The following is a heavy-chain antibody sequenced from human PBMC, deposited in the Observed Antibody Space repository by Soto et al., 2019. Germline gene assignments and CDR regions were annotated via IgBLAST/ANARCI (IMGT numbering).Heavy chain of an antibody. J-gene: IGHJ4*02. CDR1: GFTFSSYW. CDR3: VRTSLVVAAATREDY. D-gene: IGHD2-15*01. V-gene: IGHV3-74*01. Sequence: EVQLVESGGGLVQPGGSLRLSCAASGFTFSSYWMHWVRQAPGKGLVWVSGINSDGSSTSYADSVKGRFTSSRDNAKNTLYLQMNRLRAEDTAVYYCVRTSLVVAAATREDYWGQGTLVTVSS. CDR2: INSDGSST.